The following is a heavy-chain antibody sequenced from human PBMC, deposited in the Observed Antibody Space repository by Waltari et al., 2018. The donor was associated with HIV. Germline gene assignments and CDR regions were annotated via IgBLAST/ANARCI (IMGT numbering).Heavy chain of an antibody. CDR1: GFTFDEKA. Sequence: EVQLVESGGGLVQPGRSLRLSCAASGFTFDEKAMKGVRQAPGKGLEWVSGISWNSGRIGYADSVKGRFTISRDNAKNSLYLQMNSLRFEDTALYYCAKAISRIGVTEYYFDYWGQGTLVTVSS. CDR3: AKAISRIGVTEYYFDY. CDR2: ISWNSGRI. D-gene: IGHD6-19*01. V-gene: IGHV3-9*01. J-gene: IGHJ4*02.